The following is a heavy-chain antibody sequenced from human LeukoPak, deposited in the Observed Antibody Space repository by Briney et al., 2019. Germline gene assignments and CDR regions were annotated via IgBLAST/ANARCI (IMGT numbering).Heavy chain of an antibody. D-gene: IGHD6-13*01. J-gene: IGHJ4*02. CDR3: ASRMAAAGGGLSRTFDY. CDR1: GFTFSSYS. CDR2: ISSSSSYI. Sequence: GGSLRLSCAASGFTFSSYSMNWVRQAPGKGLEWVSSISSSSSYIYYADSVKGRFTISRDNAKNSLYLQMNSLRAEDTAVYYCASRMAAAGGGLSRTFDYWGQGTLVTASS. V-gene: IGHV3-21*01.